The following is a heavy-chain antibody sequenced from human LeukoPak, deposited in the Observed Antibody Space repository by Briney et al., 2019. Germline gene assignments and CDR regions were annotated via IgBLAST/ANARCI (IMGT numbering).Heavy chain of an antibody. D-gene: IGHD3-3*02. J-gene: IGHJ6*02. V-gene: IGHV3-7*01. CDR3: ARHFSTYSYGLDV. CDR2: INPDGSAK. CDR1: GFTFSNFW. Sequence: PGGSLRLSCAASGFTFSNFWMSWVRQAPGKGLEWVANINPDGSAKYYVDSVKGRFTISRDNAENSPYLQMNSLRPEDTAVYYCARHFSTYSYGLDVWGQGTTVTVSS.